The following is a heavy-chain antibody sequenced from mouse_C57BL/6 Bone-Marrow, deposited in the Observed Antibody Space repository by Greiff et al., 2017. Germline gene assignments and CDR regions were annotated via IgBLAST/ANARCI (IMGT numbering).Heavy chain of an antibody. CDR1: GYTFPSYW. CDR2: INPSNGYT. V-gene: IGHV1-7*01. J-gene: IGHJ4*01. D-gene: IGHD2-12*01. Sequence: VQLQQSGAVLAKPGASVQLSCKASGYTFPSYWMHWVKLRPGPGLEWIGYINPSNGYTKYNQKFKDKATLTADKSSSTAYMQLRSLTYEDSAVYYCARLRYWGQGTSVTVSS. CDR3: ARLRY.